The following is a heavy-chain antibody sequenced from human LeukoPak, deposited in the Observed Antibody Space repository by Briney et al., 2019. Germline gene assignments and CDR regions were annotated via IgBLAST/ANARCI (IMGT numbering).Heavy chain of an antibody. CDR3: ARDSRERSPGYTSGWSNYYFDY. J-gene: IGHJ4*02. V-gene: IGHV3-21*01. CDR2: ISSSSSYI. Sequence: PGGSLRLSCAASGFTFSSYSMNWVRQAPGKGLEWVSSISSSSSYIYYADSVKGRFTISRDNAKNSLYLQMNSLSAEDTAVYYCARDSRERSPGYTSGWSNYYFDYWGQGALVTVSS. D-gene: IGHD6-19*01. CDR1: GFTFSSYS.